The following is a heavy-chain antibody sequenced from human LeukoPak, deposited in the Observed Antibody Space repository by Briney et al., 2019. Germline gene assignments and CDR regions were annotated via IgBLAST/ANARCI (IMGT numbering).Heavy chain of an antibody. CDR2: ISGSGGDT. J-gene: IGHJ4*02. Sequence: RGSLRLSCAASGFTFTTYAMTWVRQAPGKGLEYVSGISGSGGDTYYADSVKGRFTISRDNSKNTLSLQMDSLRVEDTAVYYCAKVAPLGSSWYGFNYWGQGTLVTVSS. V-gene: IGHV3-23*01. CDR1: GFTFTTYA. D-gene: IGHD6-13*01. CDR3: AKVAPLGSSWYGFNY.